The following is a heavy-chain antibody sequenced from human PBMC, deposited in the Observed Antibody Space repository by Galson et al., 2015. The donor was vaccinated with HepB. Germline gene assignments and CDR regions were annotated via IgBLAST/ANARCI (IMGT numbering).Heavy chain of an antibody. D-gene: IGHD3-16*01. CDR2: ISGSGGST. J-gene: IGHJ4*02. Sequence: SLRLSCAASGFTFSSYAMSWVRQAPGKGLEWVSAISGSGGSTYYADSVKGRFTISRDNSKNTLYLQMNSLRAEDTAVYYCAKDFRAPTSPFYDIIGGYFDYWGQGTLVTVSS. CDR3: AKDFRAPTSPFYDIIGGYFDY. V-gene: IGHV3-23*01. CDR1: GFTFSSYA.